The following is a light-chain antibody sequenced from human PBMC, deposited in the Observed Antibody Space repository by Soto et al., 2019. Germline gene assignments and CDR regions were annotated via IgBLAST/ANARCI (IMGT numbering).Light chain of an antibody. CDR1: QSVRSSY. CDR3: QHYGGSPLVT. V-gene: IGKV3-20*01. Sequence: EIVLTQSPGTLSLSPGERATLSCRASQSVRSSYLAWYHQKPGQAPRLLIYGASNRATGIPDRFNGSGSGTDVTLTISRLAPEDFAVYFCQHYGGSPLVTFGKGKRWEIK. J-gene: IGKJ5*01. CDR2: GAS.